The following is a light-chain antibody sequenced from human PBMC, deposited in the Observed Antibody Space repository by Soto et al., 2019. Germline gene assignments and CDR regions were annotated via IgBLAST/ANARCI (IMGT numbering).Light chain of an antibody. Sequence: EIVLTQSPATLSLSPGERATISCRASQSVSSYLAWYQQKPGQAPRLLIYDASTRATGIPARFSGSGSGTDFTLTISSLEPEDFAVYYCQQRSNWLLTFGGGTKVEIK. V-gene: IGKV3-11*01. CDR2: DAS. CDR3: QQRSNWLLT. CDR1: QSVSSY. J-gene: IGKJ4*01.